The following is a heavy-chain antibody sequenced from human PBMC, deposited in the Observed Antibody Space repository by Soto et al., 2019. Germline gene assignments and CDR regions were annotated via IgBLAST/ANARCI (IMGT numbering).Heavy chain of an antibody. CDR3: ARDRVVITPSMDV. D-gene: IGHD3-3*01. Sequence: PSETLSLTCAFYGGSFSGYYWSLIRQPPGKGLEWIGEINHSGSTNYNPSLKSRVTISVDTSKNQFSLKLSSVTAADTAVYYCARDRVVITPSMDVWGKGTTVTVSS. CDR1: GGSFSGYY. CDR2: INHSGST. J-gene: IGHJ6*03. V-gene: IGHV4-34*01.